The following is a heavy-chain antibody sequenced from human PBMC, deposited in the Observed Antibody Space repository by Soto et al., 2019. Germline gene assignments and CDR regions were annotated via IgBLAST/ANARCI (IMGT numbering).Heavy chain of an antibody. CDR1: GYTFTIYA. D-gene: IGHD5-18*01. V-gene: IGHV1-3*01. Sequence: VASVKVSCTASGYTFTIYAMHWVRQAAVQRLEWMGWINAGNGNTKYSQKFQGRVTITRDTPASTAYMELSSLRSEDTAVYYCARGAVDTAMVRSGFDYWGQGTLVTVSS. CDR2: INAGNGNT. J-gene: IGHJ4*02. CDR3: ARGAVDTAMVRSGFDY.